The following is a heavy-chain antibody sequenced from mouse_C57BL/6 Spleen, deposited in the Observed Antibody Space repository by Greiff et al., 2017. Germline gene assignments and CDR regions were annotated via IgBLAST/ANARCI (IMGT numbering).Heavy chain of an antibody. V-gene: IGHV1-76*01. CDR3: ARSFYDYGSWFAY. Sequence: QVQLQQSGAELVRPGASVKLSCKASGYTFTDYYINWVKQRPGQGLEWIARIYPGSGNTYYNEKFKGKATLTAEKSSSTAYMQLSSLTSEDSAVYFCARSFYDYGSWFAYWGQGTLVTVSA. J-gene: IGHJ3*01. CDR1: GYTFTDYY. CDR2: IYPGSGNT. D-gene: IGHD2-4*01.